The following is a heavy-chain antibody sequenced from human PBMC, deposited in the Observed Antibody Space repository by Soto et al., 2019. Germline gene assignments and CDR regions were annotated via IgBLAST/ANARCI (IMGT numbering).Heavy chain of an antibody. V-gene: IGHV4-39*07. CDR1: GGSISSSSYY. CDR2: IYYSGST. Sequence: SETLSLTCTVSGGSISSSSYYWGWIRQPPGKGLEWFGSIYYSGSTYYNPSLKSRFTICVDTSENQFSLKLSSVTAADTAVYYCARGIVVVPAAPGGLYYVMDVWGQGTTVTVS. D-gene: IGHD2-2*01. CDR3: ARGIVVVPAAPGGLYYVMDV. J-gene: IGHJ6*02.